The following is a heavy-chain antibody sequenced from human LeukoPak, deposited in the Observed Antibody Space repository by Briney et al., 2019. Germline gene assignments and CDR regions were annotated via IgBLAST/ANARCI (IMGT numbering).Heavy chain of an antibody. CDR1: GFTFSSYG. CDR2: IANDGRDK. V-gene: IGHV3-30*18. J-gene: IGHJ4*02. D-gene: IGHD2-15*01. CDR3: AKDGSIGAAEYYFDS. Sequence: GGSLRLSCAASGFTFSSYGMHWVRQAPGKGLEWVAVIANDGRDKKYVDSVKGRFTISRDNSKNTLFLQMDSLRAEDTAVSYCAKDGSIGAAEYYFDSWGQGTLVAVSS.